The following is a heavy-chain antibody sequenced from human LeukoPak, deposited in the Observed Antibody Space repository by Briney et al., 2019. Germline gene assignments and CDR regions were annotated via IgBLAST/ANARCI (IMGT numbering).Heavy chain of an antibody. J-gene: IGHJ4*02. CDR2: IKQDGSEK. Sequence: PGGSLRLSCAASGFTFSSYWMSWVRQAPGKGLEWVANIKQDGSEKYYVDSVKGRFTISRDNSKNTLYLQMNSLRAEDTAVYYCARGGKNTIFGVVIIFFDYWGQGTLVTVSS. D-gene: IGHD3-3*01. CDR1: GFTFSSYW. V-gene: IGHV3-7*01. CDR3: ARGGKNTIFGVVIIFFDY.